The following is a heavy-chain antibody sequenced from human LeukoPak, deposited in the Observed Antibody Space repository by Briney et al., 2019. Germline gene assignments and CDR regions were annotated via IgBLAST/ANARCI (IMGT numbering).Heavy chain of an antibody. CDR3: ARDTYDSSGPLDY. CDR1: GFTVSSDF. V-gene: IGHV3-53*01. Sequence: GGSLRLSCAASGFTVSSDFMNWVRQAPGKGLEWVSVIYSGGSTYYADSVKGRFTISRDKSKNTLYLQMNSLRAEDTAVYYCARDTYDSSGPLDYWGQGTLVTVSS. J-gene: IGHJ4*02. CDR2: IYSGGST. D-gene: IGHD3-22*01.